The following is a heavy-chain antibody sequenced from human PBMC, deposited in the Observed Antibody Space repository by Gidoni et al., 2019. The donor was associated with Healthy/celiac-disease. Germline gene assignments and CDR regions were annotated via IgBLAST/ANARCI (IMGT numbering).Heavy chain of an antibody. J-gene: IGHJ4*02. Sequence: EVQLVESGGGLVKPGGSLRLSCAASGFTFSSYSINWVRQAPGKGLEWVSSISSSSSYIYYADSVKGRFTISRDNAKNSLYLQMNSLRAEDTAVYYCARGTDIVVVVAATEGESFDYWGQGTLVTVSS. D-gene: IGHD2-15*01. V-gene: IGHV3-21*01. CDR3: ARGTDIVVVVAATEGESFDY. CDR2: ISSSSSYI. CDR1: GFTFSSYS.